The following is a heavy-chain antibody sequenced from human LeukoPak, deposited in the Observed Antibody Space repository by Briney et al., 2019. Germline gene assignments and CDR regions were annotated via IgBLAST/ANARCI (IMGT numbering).Heavy chain of an antibody. CDR2: ISASGGST. D-gene: IGHD5-12*01. J-gene: IGHJ4*02. V-gene: IGHV3-23*01. CDR3: AKISGYDLYYFDY. CDR1: GFTFSSFA. Sequence: GGSLRLSCAASGFTFSSFAMTWVRQAPGKGLEWVSVISASGGSTYYADSVKGRSTISRDNSKNTLYLQMNSLRAEDTAVYYCAKISGYDLYYFDYWGQGTLVTVSS.